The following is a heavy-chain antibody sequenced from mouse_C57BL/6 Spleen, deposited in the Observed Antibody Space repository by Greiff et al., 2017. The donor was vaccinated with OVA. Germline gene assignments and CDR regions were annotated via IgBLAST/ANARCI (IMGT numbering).Heavy chain of an antibody. CDR1: GYTFTSYW. V-gene: IGHV1-50*01. D-gene: IGHD1-1*01. Sequence: VQLQQPGAELVKPGASVKLSCKASGYTFTSYWMQWVKQRPGQGLEWIGEIDPSDSYTNYNQKFKGKATLTVDTSSSTAYMQLSSLTSEDSAVYYCASPVYYGSSHWYFDVWGTGTTVTVSS. CDR2: IDPSDSYT. CDR3: ASPVYYGSSHWYFDV. J-gene: IGHJ1*03.